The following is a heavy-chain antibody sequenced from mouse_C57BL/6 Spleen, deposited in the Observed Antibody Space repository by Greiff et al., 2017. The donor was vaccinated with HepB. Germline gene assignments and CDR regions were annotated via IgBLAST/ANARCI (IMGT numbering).Heavy chain of an antibody. CDR1: GYAFSSSW. D-gene: IGHD2-10*02. CDR2: IYPGDGDT. V-gene: IGHV1-82*01. Sequence: VQLQQSGPELVKPGASVKISCKASGYAFSSSWMNWVKQRPGKGLEWIGRIYPGDGDTNYNGKFKGKATLTADKSSSTAYMQLSSLTSEDSAVYFGASGLEYYFDYWGQGTTLTVSS. J-gene: IGHJ2*01. CDR3: ASGLEYYFDY.